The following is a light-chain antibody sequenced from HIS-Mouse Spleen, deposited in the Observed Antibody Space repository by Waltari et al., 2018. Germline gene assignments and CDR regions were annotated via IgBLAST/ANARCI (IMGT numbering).Light chain of an antibody. CDR3: QQYYSYPYT. CDR1: QGISSY. J-gene: IGKJ2*01. CDR2: AAS. V-gene: IGKV1-8*01. Sequence: AIRMTQSPSSFSASTGARVTITCQASQGISSYLAWYQQKPGKAPKLLIYAASTLQSGVPSRFSGSGSGTDFTLTISCLQSEDFATYYCQQYYSYPYTFGQGTKLEIK.